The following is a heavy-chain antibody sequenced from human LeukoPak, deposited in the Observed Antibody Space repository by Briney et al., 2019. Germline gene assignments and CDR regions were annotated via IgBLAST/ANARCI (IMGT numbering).Heavy chain of an antibody. D-gene: IGHD3-16*01. CDR3: GRVGSYGAFDY. J-gene: IGHJ4*02. CDR1: GFTFSSYG. V-gene: IGHV3-23*01. Sequence: GGSLRLSCATFGFTFSSYGMTWVRQAPGKGLEWVSTISISGGTTYYADSVKGRSSISRDNSKSTVYLQMNSLRVDDTAVYYCGRVGSYGAFDYWGQGIMVTVSS. CDR2: ISISGGTT.